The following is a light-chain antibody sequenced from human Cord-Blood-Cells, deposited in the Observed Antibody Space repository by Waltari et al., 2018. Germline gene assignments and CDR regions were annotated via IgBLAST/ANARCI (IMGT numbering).Light chain of an antibody. CDR3: CSYAGSYAWV. V-gene: IGLV2-11*01. CDR1: SSDVGGYNY. Sequence: QSALTQPRSVSGSPGQSVTISCTGTSSDVGGYNYVSWYQQHPGKAPKLSIYDGIKRASGVPDRFFGSKYGNTASLTISGLQAEDEADYYCCSYAGSYAWVFGGGTKLTVL. CDR2: DGI. J-gene: IGLJ3*02.